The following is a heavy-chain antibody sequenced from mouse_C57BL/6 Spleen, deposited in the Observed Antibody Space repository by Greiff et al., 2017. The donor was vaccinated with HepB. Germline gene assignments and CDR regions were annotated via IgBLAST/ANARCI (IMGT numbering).Heavy chain of an antibody. CDR2: ILPGSGST. J-gene: IGHJ1*03. D-gene: IGHD1-1*01. CDR3: ARETRYYGSSGRDFDV. CDR1: GYTFTGYW. V-gene: IGHV1-9*01. Sequence: QVQLKESGAELMKPGASVKLSCKATGYTFTGYWIEWVKQRPGHGLEWIGEILPGSGSTNYNEKFKGKATFTADTSSNTAYMQHSSLTTEDSAIYDCARETRYYGSSGRDFDVWGTGTTVTVSS.